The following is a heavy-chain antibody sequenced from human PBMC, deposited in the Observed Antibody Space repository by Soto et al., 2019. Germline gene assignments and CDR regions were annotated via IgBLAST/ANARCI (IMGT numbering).Heavy chain of an antibody. D-gene: IGHD2-21*02. CDR1: GGSISSYY. Sequence: QVQLQESGPGLVKPSETLSLTCTVSGGSISSYYWSWIRRSAGKGLEWIGRISASGNTDYHPSLERRVTVPRDTSKNQVARKRTSVTAADTAVYYGARGGCSGDYCFDYRGQGTLVTVSS. V-gene: IGHV4-4*07. J-gene: IGHJ4*02. CDR2: ISASGNT. CDR3: ARGGCSGDYCFDY.